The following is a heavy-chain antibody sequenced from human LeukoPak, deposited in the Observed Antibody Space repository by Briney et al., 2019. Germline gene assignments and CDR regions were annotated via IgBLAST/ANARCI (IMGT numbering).Heavy chain of an antibody. CDR3: ARLDSGYGKYYFDY. Sequence: PGGSLRLSCAASGFTVSSNYMSWVRQAPGKGLEWVSVIYSGGSTYYADSVKGRFTISRDNSKNTLYLQMNSLRAEDTAVYYCARLDSGYGKYYFDYWGQGTLVTVSS. D-gene: IGHD5-12*01. V-gene: IGHV3-53*01. J-gene: IGHJ4*02. CDR1: GFTVSSNY. CDR2: IYSGGST.